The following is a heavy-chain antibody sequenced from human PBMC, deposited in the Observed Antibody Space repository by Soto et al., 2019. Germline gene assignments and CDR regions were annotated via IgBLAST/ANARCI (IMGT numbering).Heavy chain of an antibody. CDR3: ASIDDYGDYSSVY. CDR2: IYYSGST. CDR1: GGSISSGDYY. V-gene: IGHV4-30-4*01. D-gene: IGHD4-17*01. Sequence: SETLSLTCTVSGGSISSGDYYWSWIRQPPGKGLEWIGYIYYSGSTYYNPSLKSRVTISVDTSKNQFSLKLSSVTAADTAVYYCASIDDYGDYSSVYWGQGTLVTVS. J-gene: IGHJ4*02.